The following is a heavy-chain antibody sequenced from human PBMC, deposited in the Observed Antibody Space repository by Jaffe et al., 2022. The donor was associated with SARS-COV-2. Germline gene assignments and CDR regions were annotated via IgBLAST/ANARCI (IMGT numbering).Heavy chain of an antibody. CDR1: GFTFSSYG. CDR2: ISYDGSNK. Sequence: QVQLVESGGGVVQPGRSLRLSCAASGFTFSSYGMHWVRQAPGKGLEWVAVISYDGSNKYYADSVKGRFTISRDNSKNTLYLQMNSLRAEDTAVYYCAKDQQWLEQYYFDYWGQGTLVTVSS. D-gene: IGHD6-19*01. V-gene: IGHV3-30*18. CDR3: AKDQQWLEQYYFDY. J-gene: IGHJ4*02.